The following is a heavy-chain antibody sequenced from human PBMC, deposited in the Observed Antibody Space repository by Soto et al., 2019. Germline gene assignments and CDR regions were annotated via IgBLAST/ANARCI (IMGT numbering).Heavy chain of an antibody. D-gene: IGHD2-2*03. V-gene: IGHV3-23*01. Sequence: GGSLRLSCAASGFTFRNYAMNWVRQTPGKGLEWVSSITGSGDRTYYADSVKGRFTISRDNSENTVYLQMNSLRVEDTAIYWCASGYCGATGCLGMDVWGHGTTVTVSS. CDR1: GFTFRNYA. CDR3: ASGYCGATGCLGMDV. J-gene: IGHJ6*02. CDR2: ITGSGDRT.